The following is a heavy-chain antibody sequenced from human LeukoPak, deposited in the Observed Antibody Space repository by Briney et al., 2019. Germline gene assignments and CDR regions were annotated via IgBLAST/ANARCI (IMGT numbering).Heavy chain of an antibody. V-gene: IGHV3-15*01. CDR1: GFTFSNAW. CDR3: TAEDYEMYY. CDR2: IKRKTDGVTT. Sequence: GGSLALSCAASGFTFSNAWMNWVRQAPGKGLEWVGRIKRKTDGVTTDYAAPVKGRFTMLRDDSENTLYLQMNSLNTEDTAMYYCTAEDYEMYYWGQGTLVTVSS. D-gene: IGHD3-16*01. J-gene: IGHJ4*02.